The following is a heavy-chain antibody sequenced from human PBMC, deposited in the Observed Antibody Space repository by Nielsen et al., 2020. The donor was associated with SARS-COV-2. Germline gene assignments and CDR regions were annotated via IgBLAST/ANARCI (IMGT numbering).Heavy chain of an antibody. CDR3: AREFSSSWYVPPYYYYGMDV. D-gene: IGHD6-13*01. Sequence: GESLKISCAASGFTFSSYAMHWVRQAPGKGLEWVAVIPYDGSNKYYADSVKGRFTISRDNSKNTLYLQMNSLRAEDTAVYYCAREFSSSWYVPPYYYYGMDVWGQGTTVTVSS. J-gene: IGHJ6*02. V-gene: IGHV3-30*04. CDR1: GFTFSSYA. CDR2: IPYDGSNK.